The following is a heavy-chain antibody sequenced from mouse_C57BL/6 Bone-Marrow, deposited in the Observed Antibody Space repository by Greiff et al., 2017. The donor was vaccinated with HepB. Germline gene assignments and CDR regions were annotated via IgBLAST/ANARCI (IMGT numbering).Heavy chain of an antibody. J-gene: IGHJ4*01. CDR1: GYAFSSSW. V-gene: IGHV1-82*01. Sequence: VHLVESGPELVKPGASVKISCKASGYAFSSSWMNWVKQRPGKGLEWIGRIYPGDGDTNYNGKFKGKATLTADKSSSTAYMQLSSLTSEDSAVYFCARVLGHYYAMDYWGQGTSVTVSS. D-gene: IGHD4-1*01. CDR2: IYPGDGDT. CDR3: ARVLGHYYAMDY.